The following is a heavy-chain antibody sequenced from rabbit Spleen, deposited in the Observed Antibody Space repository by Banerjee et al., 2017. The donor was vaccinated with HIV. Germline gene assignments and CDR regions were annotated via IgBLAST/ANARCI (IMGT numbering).Heavy chain of an antibody. Sequence: QEQLEESGGGLVQPGGSLKLSCKASGFDISKNGLTWVRQAPGKGLECIACIYADRSGSTYYANWAKGRFTISRTSSTTVTLEMTSLTAADTATYFCVREAGYGGYGDGNLWGPGTLVTVS. CDR1: GFDISKNGL. V-gene: IGHV1S45*01. CDR2: IYADRSGST. D-gene: IGHD6-1*01. CDR3: VREAGYGGYGDGNL. J-gene: IGHJ4*01.